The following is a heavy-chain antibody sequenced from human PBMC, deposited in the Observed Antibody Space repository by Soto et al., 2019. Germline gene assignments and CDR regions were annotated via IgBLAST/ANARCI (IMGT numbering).Heavy chain of an antibody. V-gene: IGHV1-3*01. D-gene: IGHD2-2*01. CDR2: INAGNGNT. CDR3: ARGVVVVPAAIVSYYYYYMDT. Sequence: GASVKVSCKASGYTFTSYAMHWVRQAPGQRLEWMGWINAGNGNTKYSQKFQGRVTITRDTSASTAYMELSSLRSEDTAVYYCARGVVVVPAAIVSYYYYYMDTWGKETTLTIS. CDR1: GYTFTSYA. J-gene: IGHJ6*03.